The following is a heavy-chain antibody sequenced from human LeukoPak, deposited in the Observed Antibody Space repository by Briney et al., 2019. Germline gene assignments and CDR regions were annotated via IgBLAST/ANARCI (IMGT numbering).Heavy chain of an antibody. CDR1: GYSISSGYY. CDR2: IYHSGST. J-gene: IGHJ4*02. D-gene: IGHD3-22*01. CDR3: ARRPWYYYDSSGSYFDY. Sequence: PSETLSLTCAVSGYSISSGYYWGWIRQPPGKGLEWIGSIYHSGSTYYNPSLKGRVTISVDTSKNQFSLKLSSVTAADTAVYYCARRPWYYYDSSGSYFDYWGQGTLVTVSS. V-gene: IGHV4-38-2*01.